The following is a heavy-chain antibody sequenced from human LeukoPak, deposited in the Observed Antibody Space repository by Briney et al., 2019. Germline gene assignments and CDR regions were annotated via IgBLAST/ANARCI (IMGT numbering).Heavy chain of an antibody. V-gene: IGHV5-10-1*01. CDR1: GYSFTTYW. CDR3: ARRYNNGWSDY. CDR2: IDPSDSYT. D-gene: IGHD6-19*01. J-gene: IGHJ4*02. Sequence: GASVKISCKGSGYSFTTYWITWVRQMPGKGLEWMGTIDPSDSYTNYSPSFQGHVTISADKSISTAYLQWSSLKASDTAMYYCARRYNNGWSDYWGQGTLVTVSS.